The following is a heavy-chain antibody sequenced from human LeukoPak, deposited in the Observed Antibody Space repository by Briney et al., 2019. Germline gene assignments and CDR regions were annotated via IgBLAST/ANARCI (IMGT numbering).Heavy chain of an antibody. CDR2: INADGSRT. CDR1: GFTFSTYE. Sequence: GGSLRLPCAASGFTFSTYEMHWVRQAPGKGLVWVSRINADGSRTGYADSVKGRFTFSRDNARNTLYLQMNSLRAEDTAVYYCARELPREVTLDYWGQGTLVTVSS. D-gene: IGHD2-21*02. J-gene: IGHJ4*02. CDR3: ARELPREVTLDY. V-gene: IGHV3-74*01.